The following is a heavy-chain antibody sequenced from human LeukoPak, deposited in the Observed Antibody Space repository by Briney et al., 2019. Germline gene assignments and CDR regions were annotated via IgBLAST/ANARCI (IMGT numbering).Heavy chain of an antibody. V-gene: IGHV3-23*01. CDR2: ISGSGGST. D-gene: IGHD4/OR15-4a*01. CDR3: AKNRGANYYNYYMDV. CDR1: GFTFSSYA. Sequence: PTGGSLRLSCAASGFTFSSYAMSWVRQAPGKGLEWVSAISGSGGSTYYADSVKGRFTVSRDNSKNTLYLQMSSLRAEDTAVYFCAKNRGANYYNYYMDVWGKGTTVTVSS. J-gene: IGHJ6*03.